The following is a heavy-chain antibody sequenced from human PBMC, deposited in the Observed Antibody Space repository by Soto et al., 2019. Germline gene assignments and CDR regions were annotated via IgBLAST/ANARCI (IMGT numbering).Heavy chain of an antibody. J-gene: IGHJ6*02. CDR1: GFTVSSNY. CDR2: IYSGGST. D-gene: IGHD2-2*01. Sequence: XESLRLSCAASGFTVSSNYMSWVRQAPGKGLEWVSVIYSGGSTYYADSVKGRFTISRDNSKNTLYLQMNSLRAEDTAVYYCARDLGRWGDIVVVPADNPWSGYYYGMDVWGQGTTVTVSS. CDR3: ARDLGRWGDIVVVPADNPWSGYYYGMDV. V-gene: IGHV3-53*01.